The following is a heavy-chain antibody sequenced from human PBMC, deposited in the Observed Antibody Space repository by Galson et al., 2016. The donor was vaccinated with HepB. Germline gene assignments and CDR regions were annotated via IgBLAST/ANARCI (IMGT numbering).Heavy chain of an antibody. CDR2: IGSSSSSI. CDR3: ATDHMYVSGWCLHY. Sequence: SLRLSCAASGFTFSSYSMNWVRQAPGKGLEWVSYIGSSSSSIYYADSVKGRFTISRDNAKNSLYLQLNSVRAEDTALYYCATDHMYVSGWCLHYWGQGTLVTVSS. V-gene: IGHV3-48*01. CDR1: GFTFSSYS. J-gene: IGHJ4*02. D-gene: IGHD3-22*01.